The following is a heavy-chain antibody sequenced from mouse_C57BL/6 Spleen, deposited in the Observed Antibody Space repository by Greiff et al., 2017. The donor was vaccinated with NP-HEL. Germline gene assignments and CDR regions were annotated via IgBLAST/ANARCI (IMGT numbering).Heavy chain of an antibody. J-gene: IGHJ2*01. D-gene: IGHD2-3*01. V-gene: IGHV5-4*03. CDR2: ISDGGSYT. Sequence: EVKLVESGGGLVKPGGSLKLSCAASGFTFSSYAMSWVRQTPEKRLEWVATISDGGSYTYYPDNVKGRFTISRDNAKNNLYLQMSHLKAEDTAMYYCARGYDGYYVGYFDYWGQGTTLTVSS. CDR1: GFTFSSYA. CDR3: ARGYDGYYVGYFDY.